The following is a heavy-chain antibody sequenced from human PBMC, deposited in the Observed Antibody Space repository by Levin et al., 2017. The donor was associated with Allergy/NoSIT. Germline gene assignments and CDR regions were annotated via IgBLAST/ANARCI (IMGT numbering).Heavy chain of an antibody. CDR3: AKSSNDYSTGYFDS. CDR1: GFTFNNYG. V-gene: IGHV3-30*18. J-gene: IGHJ4*02. CDR2: ISYDGSNK. Sequence: GGSLRLSCAVSGFTFNNYGMHWVRQAPGKGLEWVAIISYDGSNKNYADSVKGRFTISRDKSKNTLYLQMNNLRAEDTAVFYCAKSSNDYSTGYFDSWGQGTLVTVSS. D-gene: IGHD4-11*01.